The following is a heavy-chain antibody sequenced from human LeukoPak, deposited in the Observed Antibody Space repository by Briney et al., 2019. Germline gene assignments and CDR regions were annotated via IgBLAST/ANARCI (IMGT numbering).Heavy chain of an antibody. Sequence: SETLSLTCTVAGPSISSYYSSWIRQPAGKGLELIGRIYTSGSTTYNPSLKSRVTMSVDTSKNQFSLQLSSVTAADAAVYYCERDNAAKGINYYYYYMNVWGKGTTVTVSS. V-gene: IGHV4-4*07. CDR3: ERDNAAKGINYYYYYMNV. D-gene: IGHD5-18*01. J-gene: IGHJ6*03. CDR2: IYTSGST. CDR1: GPSISSYY.